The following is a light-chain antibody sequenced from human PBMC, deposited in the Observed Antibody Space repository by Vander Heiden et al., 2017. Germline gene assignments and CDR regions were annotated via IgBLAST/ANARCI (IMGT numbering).Light chain of an antibody. Sequence: EIVLTQSTDTLSLSPGERATLSCRASESVSGIYFAWYQQKPGQAPRLLISSTSSRATGIPDRFSGSGSGTDFTLTIRRLEPDDFAIYYCQQYSKSPITFGGGTKVEIK. CDR1: ESVSGIY. J-gene: IGKJ4*01. CDR3: QQYSKSPIT. CDR2: STS. V-gene: IGKV3-20*01.